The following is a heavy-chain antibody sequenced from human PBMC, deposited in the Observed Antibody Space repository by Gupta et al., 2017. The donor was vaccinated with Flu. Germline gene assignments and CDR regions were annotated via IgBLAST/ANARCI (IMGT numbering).Heavy chain of an antibody. CDR2: ISGSGGST. CDR1: GFTFRSDA. Sequence: EVQLLELGGGLVQPGGSVRLSCAGSGFTFRSDAMSWVRQAPGKGLEWVSAISGSGGSTYYADSVKGRFTISRDNSKNTLYLQMNSLRAEDTAVYYCAKDKGYCSSTSCSSYYYYGMDVWGQGTTVTVSS. D-gene: IGHD2-2*01. J-gene: IGHJ6*02. V-gene: IGHV3-23*01. CDR3: AKDKGYCSSTSCSSYYYYGMDV.